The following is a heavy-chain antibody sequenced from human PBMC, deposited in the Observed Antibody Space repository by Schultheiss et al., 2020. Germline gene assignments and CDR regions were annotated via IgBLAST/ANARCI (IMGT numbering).Heavy chain of an antibody. V-gene: IGHV3-23*01. CDR2: ISGSDDST. D-gene: IGHD4-17*01. CDR3: ARVRDDYGDYGSFDY. J-gene: IGHJ4*02. Sequence: GGSLRLSCAASGFIFSSYAMSWVRQAPGKGLEWVSVISGSDDSTYYADSVKGRFTISRDNSKNTLYLQMNSLRAEDTAVYYCARVRDDYGDYGSFDYWGQGTLVTVSS. CDR1: GFIFSSYA.